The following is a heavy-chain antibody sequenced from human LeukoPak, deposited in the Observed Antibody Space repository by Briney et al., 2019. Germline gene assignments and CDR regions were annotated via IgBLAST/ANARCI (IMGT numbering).Heavy chain of an antibody. CDR2: ITPVINTA. J-gene: IGHJ4*02. D-gene: IGHD1-26*01. CDR1: GGTFLSHT. V-gene: IGHV1-69*08. Sequence: ASVKVSCKTSGGTFLSHTFSWVRQAPGQGLEWMGKITPVINTANYAQTFQGRVSIYADKSTTTVYMDLSGLRPDDTAVYYCAREPLVRYSGSHYPPPFDYWGQGTLVTVSS. CDR3: AREPLVRYSGSHYPPPFDY.